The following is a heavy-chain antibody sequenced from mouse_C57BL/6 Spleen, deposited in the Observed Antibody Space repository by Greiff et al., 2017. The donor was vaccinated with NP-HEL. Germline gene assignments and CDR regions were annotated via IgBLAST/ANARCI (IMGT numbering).Heavy chain of an antibody. V-gene: IGHV1-69*01. Sequence: QVQLQQPGAELVMPGASVKLSCKASGYTFTSYWMHWVKQRPGQGLEWIGEIDPSDSYTNYNQKFQGKSTLTVDKYSSTAYMQLSSLTSEDSAVYYCARCAGYYYFDYWGQGTTLTVSS. CDR1: GYTFTSYW. D-gene: IGHD2-3*01. J-gene: IGHJ2*01. CDR3: ARCAGYYYFDY. CDR2: IDPSDSYT.